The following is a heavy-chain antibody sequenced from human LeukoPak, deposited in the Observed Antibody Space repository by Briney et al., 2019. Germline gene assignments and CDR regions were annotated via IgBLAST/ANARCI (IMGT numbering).Heavy chain of an antibody. D-gene: IGHD4-23*01. V-gene: IGHV3-11*06. CDR3: ARMVVTSHDY. CDR1: GFTFSDYY. CDR2: ISSSSSYI. Sequence: PGGSLRLSCAASGFTFSDYYMIWIRQAPGKGLEWVSSISSSSSYIYYADSVKGRFTISRDNAKNSLYLQMNSLRAEDTAVYYCARMVVTSHDYWGQGTLVTVSS. J-gene: IGHJ4*02.